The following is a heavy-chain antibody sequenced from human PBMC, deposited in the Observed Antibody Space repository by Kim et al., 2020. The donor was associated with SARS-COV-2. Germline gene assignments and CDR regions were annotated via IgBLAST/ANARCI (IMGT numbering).Heavy chain of an antibody. CDR1: GFTFSSYS. J-gene: IGHJ5*02. V-gene: IGHV3-21*01. D-gene: IGHD3-10*01. CDR3: ARGGFDGSGRDWFDP. CDR2: ISSSSSYI. Sequence: GGSLRLSCAASGFTFSSYSMNWVRQAPGKGLEWVSSISSSSSYIYYADSVKGRFTISRDNAKNSLYLQMNSLRAEDTAVYYCARGGFDGSGRDWFDPWGQGTLVTVSS.